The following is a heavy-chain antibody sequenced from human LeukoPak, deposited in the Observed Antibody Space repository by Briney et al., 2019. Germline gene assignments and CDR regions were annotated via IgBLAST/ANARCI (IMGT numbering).Heavy chain of an antibody. V-gene: IGHV4-34*01. Sequence: SETLSLTCAVYGGSFSGYYWSWIRQPPGKGLKWIGEINHSGSTNYNPSLKSRVTISVDTSKNQFSLKLSSVTAADTAVYYCARGGWWLVSTGFWFDPWGQGTLVTVSS. CDR2: INHSGST. CDR3: ARGGWWLVSTGFWFDP. CDR1: GGSFSGYY. J-gene: IGHJ5*02. D-gene: IGHD6-19*01.